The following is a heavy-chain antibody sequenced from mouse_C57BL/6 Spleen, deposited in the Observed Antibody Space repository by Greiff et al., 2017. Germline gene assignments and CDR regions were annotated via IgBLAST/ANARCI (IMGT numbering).Heavy chain of an antibody. V-gene: IGHV1-80*01. Sequence: VQLQQSGAELVKPGASVKISCKASGYAFSSYWMNWVKQRPGKGLEWIGQIYPGDGDTNYNGKFKGKATLTADKSSSTAYMQLSSLTSEDSAVYFCAREGDYSNFFAYWGQGTLVTVSA. J-gene: IGHJ3*01. CDR2: IYPGDGDT. CDR1: GYAFSSYW. CDR3: AREGDYSNFFAY. D-gene: IGHD2-5*01.